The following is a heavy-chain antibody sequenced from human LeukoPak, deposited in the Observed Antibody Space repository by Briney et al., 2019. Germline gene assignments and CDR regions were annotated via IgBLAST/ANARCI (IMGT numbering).Heavy chain of an antibody. Sequence: GRSLRLSCAASGFTFDDYAMHWVRQAPGKGLEWVSGISWNSGSIGYADSVKGRFTISRDNAKNSLYLQMNSLRAEDTALYYCAKERFGEYFFDYWGQGTLVTVSS. D-gene: IGHD3-10*01. V-gene: IGHV3-9*01. CDR3: AKERFGEYFFDY. CDR1: GFTFDDYA. J-gene: IGHJ4*02. CDR2: ISWNSGSI.